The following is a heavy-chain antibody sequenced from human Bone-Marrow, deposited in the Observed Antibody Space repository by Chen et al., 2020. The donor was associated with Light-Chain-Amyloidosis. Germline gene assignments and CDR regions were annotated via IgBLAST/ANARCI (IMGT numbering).Heavy chain of an antibody. V-gene: IGHV3-21*01. CDR2: LGGNGAYI. CDR1: GFTFNNYK. D-gene: IGHD6-19*01. Sequence: EVQLVESGGGLVQPGGSLRLSCAASGFTFNNYKMNWVRQAPGKGLEWVSSLGGNGAYIYYLDSVRGRFTNSRDNARKSLDLQMNVLRAEDTAVYYCARDSVPDTVSIFYFDYWGQGALVTVSS. CDR3: ARDSVPDTVSIFYFDY. J-gene: IGHJ4*02.